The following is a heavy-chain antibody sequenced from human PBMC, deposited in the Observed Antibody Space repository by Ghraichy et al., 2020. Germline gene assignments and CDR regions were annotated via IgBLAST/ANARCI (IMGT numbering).Heavy chain of an antibody. J-gene: IGHJ3*02. V-gene: IGHV6-1*01. CDR1: GDSLSSSGVA. Sequence: SQTLSLTCAVSGDSLSSSGVAWNWIRQSPSRGLEWLGRTYYRSKWNNDYAVSMKSRITINPDTSENQFSLQLNSVTPEDTAVDYCARGKFNSFDIWAKGQWSPSLQ. CDR3: ARGKFNSFDI. CDR2: TYYRSKWNN.